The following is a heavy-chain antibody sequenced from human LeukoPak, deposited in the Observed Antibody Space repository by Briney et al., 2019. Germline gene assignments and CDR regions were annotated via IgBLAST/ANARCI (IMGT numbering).Heavy chain of an antibody. CDR3: ARVDYSADLGFDY. V-gene: IGHV4-39*01. D-gene: IGHD4-11*01. CDR1: GGSISTINYY. J-gene: IGHJ4*02. Sequence: PSETLSLTCTVSGGSISTINYYWGWIRQPPGKGLEWIGSVFYTASAFYNPSLKSRVTISVDTSKNQFSLKLSSVTAADTAVYYCARVDYSADLGFDYWGQGTLVTVSS. CDR2: VFYTASA.